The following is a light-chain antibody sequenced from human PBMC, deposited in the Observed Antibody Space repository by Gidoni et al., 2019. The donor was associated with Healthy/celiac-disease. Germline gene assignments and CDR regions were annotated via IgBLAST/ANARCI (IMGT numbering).Light chain of an antibody. Sequence: QSALTQPASVSGSPGQSITISCTGTSSDVCGYNYVSWYQQHPGKAPKLMIYDVSNRPSGVSYRFSGSKSGNTASLTISGLQAEDEADYYCSSYTSSSTLYVFGGGTKLTVL. CDR3: SSYTSSSTLYV. CDR1: SSDVCGYNY. J-gene: IGLJ2*01. CDR2: DVS. V-gene: IGLV2-14*03.